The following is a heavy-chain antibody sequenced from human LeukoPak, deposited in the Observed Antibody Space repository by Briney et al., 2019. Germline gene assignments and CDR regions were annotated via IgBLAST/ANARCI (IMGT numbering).Heavy chain of an antibody. V-gene: IGHV3-33*01. CDR1: GFTFSSYG. D-gene: IGHD3-9*01. CDR2: IWYDGSNK. J-gene: IGHJ4*02. CDR3: AREGYFDWSYFDY. Sequence: GGSLRLSCAASGFTFSSYGMHWVRQAPGKGLEWVAVIWYDGSNKYYADSVKGRFTISRDNSKNTLYLQMNSLRAEDTAVYYCAREGYFDWSYFDYWGQGTLVTVSS.